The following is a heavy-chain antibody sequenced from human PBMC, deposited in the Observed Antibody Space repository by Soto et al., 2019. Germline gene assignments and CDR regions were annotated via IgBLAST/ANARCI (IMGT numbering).Heavy chain of an antibody. CDR3: ARVGYYYDSSGYYLSFDY. J-gene: IGHJ4*02. CDR1: GYTFTSYG. Sequence: ASVKVSCKASGYTFTSYGINWGRQATGQGLEWMGWMNPNSGNTGYAQKFQGRVTMTRNTSISTAYMELSSLRSEDTAVYYCARVGYYYDSSGYYLSFDYWGQGTLVTVSS. V-gene: IGHV1-8*01. D-gene: IGHD3-22*01. CDR2: MNPNSGNT.